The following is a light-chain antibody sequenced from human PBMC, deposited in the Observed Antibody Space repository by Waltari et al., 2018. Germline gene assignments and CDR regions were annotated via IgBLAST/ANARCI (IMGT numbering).Light chain of an antibody. Sequence: SYVLTQPPSVSVAPGQTASIPCGGNNIGSHSVHWYQQRPGQAPVLVVDDDSDRSTGMPGRWAASRPGNTATLTISGVEAGDEADYYCQVWDRTNDHYIFGPGTTVTVL. V-gene: IGLV3-21*02. J-gene: IGLJ1*01. CDR3: QVWDRTNDHYI. CDR1: NIGSHS. CDR2: DDS.